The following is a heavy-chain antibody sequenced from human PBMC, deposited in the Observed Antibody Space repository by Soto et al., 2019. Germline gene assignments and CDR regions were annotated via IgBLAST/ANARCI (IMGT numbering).Heavy chain of an antibody. V-gene: IGHV5-51*01. Sequence: PGESLKISCKGSGYSFTSYWIGWVRQMPGKGLEWMGIIYPGDSDTRYSPSFQGQVTISADKSISTAYLQWSSLKASDTAMYYCARRGYYDILTGYYSEYWGQGTLVTVSS. CDR2: IYPGDSDT. J-gene: IGHJ4*02. CDR3: ARRGYYDILTGYYSEY. D-gene: IGHD3-9*01. CDR1: GYSFTSYW.